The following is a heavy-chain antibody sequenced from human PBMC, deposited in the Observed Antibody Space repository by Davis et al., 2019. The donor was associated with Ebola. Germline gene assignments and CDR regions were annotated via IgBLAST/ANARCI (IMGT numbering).Heavy chain of an antibody. D-gene: IGHD3-10*01. CDR3: ARHVLSGLGWDPTVGVDY. Sequence: PGGSLRLSCKGSGYSFTSYWIGWVRQMPGKGLEWMGIIYPGDSDTRYSPSFQGQVTISADKSISTAYLQWSSLKASDTAMYYCARHVLSGLGWDPTVGVDYWGQGTLVTVSS. V-gene: IGHV5-51*01. J-gene: IGHJ4*02. CDR2: IYPGDSDT. CDR1: GYSFTSYW.